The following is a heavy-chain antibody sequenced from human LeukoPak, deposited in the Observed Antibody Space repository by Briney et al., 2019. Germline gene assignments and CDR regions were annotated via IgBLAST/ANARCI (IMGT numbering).Heavy chain of an antibody. Sequence: APVKVSCKASGYTFTSYDINWVRQATGQGLEWLGWMNPSSGNTGYAQKFRGRVTMTRDTSISTAYMELSSLRSEDTAVYYCARVAYYYDSAGLYLNYFYGMDVWGQGTTVTVSS. J-gene: IGHJ6*02. CDR1: GYTFTSYD. CDR2: MNPSSGNT. D-gene: IGHD3-22*01. CDR3: ARVAYYYDSAGLYLNYFYGMDV. V-gene: IGHV1-8*01.